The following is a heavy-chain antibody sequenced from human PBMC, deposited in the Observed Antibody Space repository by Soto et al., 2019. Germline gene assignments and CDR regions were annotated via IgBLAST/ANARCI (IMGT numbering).Heavy chain of an antibody. CDR3: VSQRTTVLTQAYFDY. CDR2: VYYRGRS. Sequence: PSETLSLTCTVSGGSVTNSSYYWGWIRQSPGKGLEWIGSVYYRGRSYSKSSVKSRVTISVDTSKNRFSLSLSSVTASDTAVYFCVSQRTTVLTQAYFDYWGPCAVVTVSS. V-gene: IGHV4-39*01. J-gene: IGHJ4*02. CDR1: GGSVTNSSYY. D-gene: IGHD4-17*01.